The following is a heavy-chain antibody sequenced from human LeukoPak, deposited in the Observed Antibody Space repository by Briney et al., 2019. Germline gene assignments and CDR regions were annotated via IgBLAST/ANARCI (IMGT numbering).Heavy chain of an antibody. J-gene: IGHJ4*02. CDR1: GFTFRNYV. CDR3: AKRSSAWSFDY. CDR2: ITGSGERT. D-gene: IGHD6-19*01. Sequence: PGGSLKLSCAATGFTFRNYVMSWVRQAPGKGLEWISTITGSGERTDDADSVKGRFTISGDNSKNTLYLQLNSLRVEDTAVYYCAKRSSAWSFDYWGQGTLVIVSS. V-gene: IGHV3-23*01.